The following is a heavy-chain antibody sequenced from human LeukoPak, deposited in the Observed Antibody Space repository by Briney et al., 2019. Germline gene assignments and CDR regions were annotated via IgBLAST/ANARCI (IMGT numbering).Heavy chain of an antibody. CDR3: AMATRWLNFDY. J-gene: IGHJ4*02. V-gene: IGHV3-66*01. D-gene: IGHD5-24*01. Sequence: GGSLRLSCSASGFTVNSKYMNWVRQAPGKGLEWVSILYSGDTTHYADSVKGRFVISRDNSKNTLYLQMNSLRAEDTAVYYCAMATRWLNFDYWGQGTLVTVSS. CDR2: LYSGDTT. CDR1: GFTVNSKY.